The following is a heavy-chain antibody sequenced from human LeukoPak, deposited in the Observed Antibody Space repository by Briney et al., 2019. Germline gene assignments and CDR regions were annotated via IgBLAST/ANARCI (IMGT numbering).Heavy chain of an antibody. Sequence: GGSLRLSCAVSGFAVSSNYMSWVRQAPGKGLEWVSVIYSGGSTYYADSVKGRFTISRDNSKNTLYLQMNSLRAEDTAVYYCAKVPYYYDSSGPTDYWGQGTLVTVSS. J-gene: IGHJ4*02. V-gene: IGHV3-53*01. CDR3: AKVPYYYDSSGPTDY. D-gene: IGHD3-22*01. CDR1: GFAVSSNY. CDR2: IYSGGST.